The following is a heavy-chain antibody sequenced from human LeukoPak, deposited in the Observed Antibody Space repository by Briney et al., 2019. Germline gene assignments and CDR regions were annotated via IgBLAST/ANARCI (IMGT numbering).Heavy chain of an antibody. CDR1: GFTFSSYW. Sequence: GGSLRLACAASGFTFSSYWMHWVRQAPGKGLVWVSRINSDGSSTTYADSVKGRFTISRDNAKNTLYLQMNSLRAEDTAMYYCVRQYSYDSSGYYPWDYWGQGTLVTVSS. J-gene: IGHJ4*02. D-gene: IGHD3-22*01. CDR3: VRQYSYDSSGYYPWDY. V-gene: IGHV3-74*01. CDR2: INSDGSST.